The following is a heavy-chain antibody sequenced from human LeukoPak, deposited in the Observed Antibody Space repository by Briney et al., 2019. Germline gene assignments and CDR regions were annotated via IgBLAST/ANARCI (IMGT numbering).Heavy chain of an antibody. CDR2: IYPGDSDT. CDR3: ARRRGGYSYGYFDY. CDR1: GYSFTSYW. D-gene: IGHD5-18*01. J-gene: IGHJ4*02. Sequence: GESLKISCKGSGYSFTSYWIGWVRQMPGKGLEWMGIIYPGDSDTRYSPSFQGQVTISADKSISTAYLQCSSLKASNTAMYCGARRRGGYSYGYFDYWGQGALVTVSS. V-gene: IGHV5-51*01.